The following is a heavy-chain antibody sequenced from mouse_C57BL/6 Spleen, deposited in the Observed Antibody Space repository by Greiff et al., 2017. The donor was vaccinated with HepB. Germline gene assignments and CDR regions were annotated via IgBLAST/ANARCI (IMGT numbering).Heavy chain of an antibody. CDR1: GFTFSSYA. V-gene: IGHV5-4*01. Sequence: EVQRVESGGGLVKPGGSLKLSCAASGFTFSSYAMSWVRQTPEKRLEWVATISDGGSYTYYPDNVKGRFTISRDNAKNNLYLQMSHLKSEDTAMYYCARYRDGPYYYAMDYWGQGTSVTVSS. D-gene: IGHD2-3*01. CDR2: ISDGGSYT. J-gene: IGHJ4*01. CDR3: ARYRDGPYYYAMDY.